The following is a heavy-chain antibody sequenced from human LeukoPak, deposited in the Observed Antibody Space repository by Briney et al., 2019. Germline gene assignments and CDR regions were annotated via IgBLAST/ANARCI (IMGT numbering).Heavy chain of an antibody. D-gene: IGHD4-17*01. J-gene: IGHJ4*02. Sequence: PGTSLRLSCAASGFNFRDSAMHWARQPPGKGLEGVAVSSYDGTNKYYADSVNGRFTISRDNSKNTLFLQMNNLRLEDTAVYYCAADYGDYVSPSDWGQGSLVTVSS. CDR1: GFNFRDSA. CDR2: SSYDGTNK. CDR3: AADYGDYVSPSD. V-gene: IGHV3-30*04.